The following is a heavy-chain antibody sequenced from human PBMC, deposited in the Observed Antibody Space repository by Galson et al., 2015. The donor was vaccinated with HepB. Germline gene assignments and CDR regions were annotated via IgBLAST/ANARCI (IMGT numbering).Heavy chain of an antibody. V-gene: IGHV4-34*01. D-gene: IGHD3-10*01. CDR2: INHSGSA. J-gene: IGHJ3*02. CDR3: ARSAPPPTLVRGPIRAFDI. CDR1: GGYLSGYY. Sequence: ETLSLTCAVSGGYLSGYYWSWIRQTPGKGLEWIGEINHSGSANYSPSHKSRVTISEDTSKNQFSLKLTSVTAADTAVYYCARSAPPPTLVRGPIRAFDIWGQGTMVTVSS.